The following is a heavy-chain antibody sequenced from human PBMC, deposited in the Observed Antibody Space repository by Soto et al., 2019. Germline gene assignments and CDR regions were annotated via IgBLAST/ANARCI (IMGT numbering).Heavy chain of an antibody. J-gene: IGHJ6*04. D-gene: IGHD6-13*01. CDR1: GGTFSSYA. V-gene: IGHV1-69*01. Sequence: QVQLVQSGAEVKKPGSSVKVSCKASGGTFSSYAISWVRQAPGQGLEWMGGIIPICGTANYAQKFQGRVTITADEYTSKAYMELSSLRSEGTCVYYCARGPIAAVGTGGGMDVWGKGNTVTVSS. CDR2: IIPICGTA. CDR3: ARGPIAAVGTGGGMDV.